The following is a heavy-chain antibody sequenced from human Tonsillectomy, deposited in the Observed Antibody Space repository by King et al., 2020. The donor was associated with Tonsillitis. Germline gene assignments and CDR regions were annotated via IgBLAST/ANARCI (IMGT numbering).Heavy chain of an antibody. CDR3: VRDNGYCTNGVCYYYYMDV. J-gene: IGHJ6*03. D-gene: IGHD2-8*01. V-gene: IGHV3-7*03. Sequence: VQLVESGGGLVQPGGSLRLSCAASGFTFNIYWMSWVRQAPAKGLEWVANIHQDGSDKYYVDSVKGRFTISRDNAKKSVYLQMNSLRAEDTAVYYCVRDNGYCTNGVCYYYYMDVWGKGTTVTVSS. CDR2: IHQDGSDK. CDR1: GFTFNIYW.